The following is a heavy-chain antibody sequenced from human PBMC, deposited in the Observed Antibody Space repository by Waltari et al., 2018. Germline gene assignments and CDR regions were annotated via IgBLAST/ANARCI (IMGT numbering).Heavy chain of an antibody. V-gene: IGHV1-2*06. CDR2: INPNSGDT. J-gene: IGHJ4*02. D-gene: IGHD4-17*01. Sequence: QVHLVQSGAEGKKPGASVKVSCKASGYTFTGYDIQWVRRAPGQGLEWMGRINPNSGDTNYAQKFQGRVTLTRDTSINTAYMELSSLKSDDTAVYYCARDLGSDYGNRDYWGQGTLVTVPS. CDR3: ARDLGSDYGNRDY. CDR1: GYTFTGYD.